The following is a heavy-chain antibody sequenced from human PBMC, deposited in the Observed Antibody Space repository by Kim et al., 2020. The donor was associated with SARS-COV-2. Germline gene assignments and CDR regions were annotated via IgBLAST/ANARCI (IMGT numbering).Heavy chain of an antibody. V-gene: IGHV4-4*02. CDR3: ARDMLSGSYYYY. D-gene: IGHD1-26*01. J-gene: IGHJ4*02. Sequence: NYNPSLKSRVTISVDKSKNQFSLKLSSVTAADTAVYYCARDMLSGSYYYYWGQGTLVTVSS.